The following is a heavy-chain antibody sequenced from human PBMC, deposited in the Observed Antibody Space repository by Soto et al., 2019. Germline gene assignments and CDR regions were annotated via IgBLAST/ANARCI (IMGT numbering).Heavy chain of an antibody. J-gene: IGHJ4*02. CDR3: AKKCRGSCPFDY. V-gene: IGHV3-23*01. CDR1: GFTFSTNYG. Sequence: PGGSLRLSCVGSGFTFSTNYGLAWVRRARGKGLEWVSSISGSGDGIAYADSVKGRFTISTDSSKNTLYLQMNNLRADDTAVYFCAKKCRGSCPFDYWGQGTLVTVSS. CDR2: ISGSGDGI. D-gene: IGHD1-26*01.